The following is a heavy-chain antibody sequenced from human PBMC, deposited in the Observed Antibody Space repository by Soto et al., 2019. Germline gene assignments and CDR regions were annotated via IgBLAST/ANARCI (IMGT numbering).Heavy chain of an antibody. D-gene: IGHD3-10*01. CDR3: ARAGCWYGSGIYGYGIDV. Sequence: EVQLVESGGGLVQPGGSLRLSCAASGFTFSSYAMHWVRQAPGKGLEYFSAISTNGGSTYYANSVKGRFTISRDNSKNTLYLQMGSLRVEDMAVYYCARAGCWYGSGIYGYGIDVWGQGTTVTVSS. CDR2: ISTNGGST. V-gene: IGHV3-64*01. CDR1: GFTFSSYA. J-gene: IGHJ6*02.